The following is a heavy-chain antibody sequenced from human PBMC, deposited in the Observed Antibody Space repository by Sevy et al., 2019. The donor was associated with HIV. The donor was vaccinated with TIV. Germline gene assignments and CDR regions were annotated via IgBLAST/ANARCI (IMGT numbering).Heavy chain of an antibody. Sequence: GGSLRLSCAASGFTFSDYYMSWIRQAPGKGLEWVSYISGSGSTIYYADSVKGRFTISRDNAKNSLYLQMNSLRAEDTAVYYCARGGEMATIRLRAFDIWGQGTIVTVSS. CDR3: ARGGEMATIRLRAFDI. D-gene: IGHD5-12*01. CDR1: GFTFSDYY. V-gene: IGHV3-11*01. J-gene: IGHJ3*02. CDR2: ISGSGSTI.